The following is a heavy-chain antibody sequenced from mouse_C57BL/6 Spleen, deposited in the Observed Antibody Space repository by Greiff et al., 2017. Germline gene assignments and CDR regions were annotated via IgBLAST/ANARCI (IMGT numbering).Heavy chain of an antibody. D-gene: IGHD1-1*01. V-gene: IGHV1-54*01. CDR1: GYAFTNYL. CDR2: INPGSGGT. Sequence: VQLQQSGAELVRPGTSVKVSCKASGYAFTNYLIAWVKQRPGQGLEWIGVINPGSGGTNYNEKFKGKATLTADKSSSTSYMQLRSLTSEDSAVYVCARDYYGSSFRPWCADWGQGTLVTVSA. J-gene: IGHJ3*01. CDR3: ARDYYGSSFRPWCAD.